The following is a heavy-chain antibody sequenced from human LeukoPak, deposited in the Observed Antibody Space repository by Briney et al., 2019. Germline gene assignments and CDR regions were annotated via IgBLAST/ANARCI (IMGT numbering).Heavy chain of an antibody. CDR1: GGTFSSYA. V-gene: IGHV1-69*13. CDR3: AKMSGSYFVRIDY. D-gene: IGHD3-10*01. J-gene: IGHJ4*02. Sequence: ASVKVSCKASGGTFSSYAFSWVRQAPGLGLEWMGGIIPIFHTSYYPQKFQGRVTITADESTSTVYMDLSSLRSEDTALYYCAKMSGSYFVRIDYWGQGTLVTVSS. CDR2: IIPIFHTS.